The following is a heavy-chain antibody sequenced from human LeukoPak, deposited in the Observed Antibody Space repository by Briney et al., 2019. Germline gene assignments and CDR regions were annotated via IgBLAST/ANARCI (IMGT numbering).Heavy chain of an antibody. J-gene: IGHJ4*02. CDR1: GFTFSSYW. Sequence: GGSLRLSCAASGFTFSSYWMHWVRQAPGKGLVWVSHISSDGTSTSYADSVKGRFTISRDNAKNTLYLQMNSLRAEDTAVYHCTRVHYGDYVDYWGQGTLVTVSS. D-gene: IGHD4-17*01. CDR3: TRVHYGDYVDY. V-gene: IGHV3-74*01. CDR2: ISSDGTST.